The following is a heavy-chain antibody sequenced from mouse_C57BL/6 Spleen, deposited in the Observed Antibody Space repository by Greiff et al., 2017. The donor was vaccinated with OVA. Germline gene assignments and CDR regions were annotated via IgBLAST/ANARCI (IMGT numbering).Heavy chain of an antibody. D-gene: IGHD2-1*01. Sequence: QVQLQQSGPELVKPGASVTLSCKASGYAFRSSWMNWVKPRPGTGLEWIGRISPGDGDTNYNGKFKGKATLTADKSSSTAYMQRSSLTSEDAAVYFCARDLDGNYEWYYWGQGTTLTVSS. J-gene: IGHJ2*01. CDR3: ARDLDGNYEWYY. CDR2: ISPGDGDT. CDR1: GYAFRSSW. V-gene: IGHV1-82*01.